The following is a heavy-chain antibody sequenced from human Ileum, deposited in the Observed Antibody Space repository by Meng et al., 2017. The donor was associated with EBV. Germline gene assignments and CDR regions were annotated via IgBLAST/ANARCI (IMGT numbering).Heavy chain of an antibody. V-gene: IGHV4-39*01. CDR1: GGSISSSNYC. J-gene: IGHJ4*02. Sequence: QLLLQESGPGLLKPSATLSLTGSVSGGSISSSNYCWGWIRQPPGKGLEWIQSICYTDYTYYNPSLKSRVTISADKSKNQFSLRLNSLTAADTAVYYCAMGPDYAKTGYWGQGTLVTVSS. CDR3: AMGPDYAKTGY. D-gene: IGHD4-17*01. CDR2: ICYTDYT.